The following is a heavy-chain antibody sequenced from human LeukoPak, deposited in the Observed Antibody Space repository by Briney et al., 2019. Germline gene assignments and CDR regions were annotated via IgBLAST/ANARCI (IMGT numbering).Heavy chain of an antibody. CDR3: ARLTSSSSGSSFDY. J-gene: IGHJ4*02. Sequence: SETLSLTCAVYGGSFSGYYWSWIRQPPGKGLEWIGYMYNSGSTNYNPSPKSRVTISVDTSKNQFSLKLNSVTAADTAVYYCARLTSSSSGSSFDYWGQGTLVTVSS. D-gene: IGHD6-13*01. V-gene: IGHV4-4*09. CDR1: GGSFSGYY. CDR2: MYNSGST.